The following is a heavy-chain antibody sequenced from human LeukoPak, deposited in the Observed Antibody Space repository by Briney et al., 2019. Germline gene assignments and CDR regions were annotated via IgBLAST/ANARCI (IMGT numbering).Heavy chain of an antibody. CDR1: GYTFTINH. V-gene: IGHV1-46*01. D-gene: IGHD2-15*01. CDR2: INPSGDST. Sequence: GASVKVSCKASGYTFTINHIHWVRQAPGQRLEWMGVINPSGDSTTYAQNFQGRVTMTRDTSTSTVYMELRSLRSEDTAIYYCAKFMGRYCSGGSCYFDYWGQGTLVTVSS. CDR3: AKFMGRYCSGGSCYFDY. J-gene: IGHJ4*02.